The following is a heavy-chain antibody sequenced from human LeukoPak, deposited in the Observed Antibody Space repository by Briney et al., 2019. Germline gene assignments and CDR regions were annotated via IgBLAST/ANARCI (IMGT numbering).Heavy chain of an antibody. CDR2: IYTSGST. V-gene: IGHV4-4*07. J-gene: IGHJ3*02. CDR1: GGSISNYS. D-gene: IGHD3-10*01. Sequence: SETLSLTCSVSGGSISNYSWSWIRQPAGKGLEWIGRIYTSGSTNYNPSLKSRVTISVDTSKNQFSLKLSSVTAADTAVYYCARGAYGSGSYLAGAFDIWGQGTMVTVSS. CDR3: ARGAYGSGSYLAGAFDI.